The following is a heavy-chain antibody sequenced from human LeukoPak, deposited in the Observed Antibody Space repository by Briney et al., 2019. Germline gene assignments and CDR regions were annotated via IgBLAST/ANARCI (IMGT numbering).Heavy chain of an antibody. D-gene: IGHD4-17*01. V-gene: IGHV4-39*01. CDR2: IYYSGST. CDR3: ARHRVGDYGLYYFDY. CDR1: GGSISSSSYY. J-gene: IGHJ4*02. Sequence: SETLSLTCTVSGGSISSSSYYWGWIRQPPGKGLEWIGNIYYSGSTYYNPSLKSRVTISVDTSTNQFSLKLSSVTAADTAVYYCARHRVGDYGLYYFDYWGQGTLVTVSS.